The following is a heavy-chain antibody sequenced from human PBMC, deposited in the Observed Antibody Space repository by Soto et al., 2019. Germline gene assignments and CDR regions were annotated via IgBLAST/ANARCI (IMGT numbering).Heavy chain of an antibody. CDR2: ISYDGSNK. CDR1: GFTFSSYA. CDR3: ARDRDIVATIAYYYYGMDV. D-gene: IGHD5-12*01. J-gene: IGHJ6*02. V-gene: IGHV3-30-3*01. Sequence: QVQLVESGGGVVQPGRSLRLSCAASGFTFSSYAMHWVRQAPGKWLEWVAVISYDGSNKYYADSVKGRFTISRDNSKNTLYLQMNSLRAEDTAVYYCARDRDIVATIAYYYYGMDVWGQGTTVTVSS.